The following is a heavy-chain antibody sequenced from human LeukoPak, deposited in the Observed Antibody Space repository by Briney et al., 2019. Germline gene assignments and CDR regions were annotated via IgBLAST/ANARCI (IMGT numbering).Heavy chain of an antibody. D-gene: IGHD4-17*01. CDR2: IYYSGST. J-gene: IGHJ2*01. V-gene: IGHV4-39*07. CDR3: ARDRPTVTASYFDL. CDR1: GGSISSSRYY. Sequence: PSGTLSLTCTVSGGSISSSRYYWGWIRQPPGKGLEWIGSIYYSGSTYYNPSLKSRVTISVDTSKNQFSLKLSSVTAADTAVYYCARDRPTVTASYFDLWGRGTLVTVSS.